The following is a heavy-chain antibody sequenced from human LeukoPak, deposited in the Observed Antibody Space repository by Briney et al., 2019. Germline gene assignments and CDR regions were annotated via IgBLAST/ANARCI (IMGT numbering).Heavy chain of an antibody. D-gene: IGHD6-19*01. CDR3: ASSLDSSGWFAPYYYYYGMDV. V-gene: IGHV1-69*13. Sequence: SVKVSCKASGGTFSSYAISWVRQAPGQGLEWMGGIIPIFGTANYAQKFQGSVTITADESTSTAYMELSSLRSEDTAVYYCASSLDSSGWFAPYYYYYGMDVWGKGTTVTVSS. CDR1: GGTFSSYA. J-gene: IGHJ6*04. CDR2: IIPIFGTA.